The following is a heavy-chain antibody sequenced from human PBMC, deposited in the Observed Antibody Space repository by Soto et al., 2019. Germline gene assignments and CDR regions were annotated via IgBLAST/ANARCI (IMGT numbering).Heavy chain of an antibody. CDR3: AKDTRYGWYQNAGFDY. V-gene: IGHV3-9*01. Sequence: EVQLVESGGGLVQPGRSLRLSCAAGGFTFDDYAMHWVRQAPGKGLEWVSGISWNSGSIGYADSVKGRFTISRDNAKNSLYLQMNSLRAEDTAWYYCAKDTRYGWYQNAGFDYWGQGTLVTVSS. D-gene: IGHD6-19*01. CDR1: GFTFDDYA. J-gene: IGHJ4*02. CDR2: ISWNSGSI.